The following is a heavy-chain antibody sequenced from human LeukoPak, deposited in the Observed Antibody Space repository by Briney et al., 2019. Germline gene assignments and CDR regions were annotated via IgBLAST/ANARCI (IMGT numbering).Heavy chain of an antibody. D-gene: IGHD1-26*01. J-gene: IGHJ4*02. V-gene: IGHV4-39*07. CDR1: GDSISSTNHY. CDR2: IYSSGIT. CDR3: ARVGSYSPYFDY. Sequence: PSETLSLTCSVTGDSISSTNHYWGWIRQPPGKGLEWIGSIYSSGITYYNLSLKSRVTISVDTSNNQFSLKLSSVTAADTAVYYCARVGSYSPYFDYWGQGTLVTVSS.